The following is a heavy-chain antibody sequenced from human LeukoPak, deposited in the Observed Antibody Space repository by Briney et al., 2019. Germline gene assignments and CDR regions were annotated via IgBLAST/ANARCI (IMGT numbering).Heavy chain of an antibody. Sequence: SETLSLTCTVSGGSISSGGYYWSWIRQPPGKGLEWIGYIYYSGSTYYNPSLKSRVTISLDTSKSHFSLKLTSVTAADTAVYYCARSRDYADRGWFDPWGQGTLVTVSS. CDR1: GGSISSGGYY. V-gene: IGHV4-30-4*08. D-gene: IGHD4-17*01. CDR3: ARSRDYADRGWFDP. CDR2: IYYSGST. J-gene: IGHJ5*02.